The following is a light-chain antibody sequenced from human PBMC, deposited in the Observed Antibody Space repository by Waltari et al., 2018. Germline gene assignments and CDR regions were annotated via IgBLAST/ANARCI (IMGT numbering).Light chain of an antibody. Sequence: QSALTQPPSASGSPGQSVTISCTGTSSDVGGPKYVSWYQQHPGKAPKLMLFEVNTRPSGVPDRFSGSKSGNTASLTVAGLQAEDAADYYCSSFAGSNLVLFGGGTKLTVL. CDR3: SSFAGSNLVL. V-gene: IGLV2-8*01. CDR2: EVN. J-gene: IGLJ2*01. CDR1: SSDVGGPKY.